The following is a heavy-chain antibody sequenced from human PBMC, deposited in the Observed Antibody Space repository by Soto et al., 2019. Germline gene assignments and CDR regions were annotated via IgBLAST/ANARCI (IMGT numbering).Heavy chain of an antibody. CDR1: GFTFGDYG. D-gene: IGHD1-1*01. V-gene: IGHV3-9*01. CDR2: ISWSDGRI. J-gene: IGHJ3*01. Sequence: EVQLVESGGGLVQPGRSLTLSCAASGFTFGDYGMHWVRQVPGKGPEWVSGISWSDGRIGYADSVKGRFTISRDNAKNHIYLQMDSLRPEDTAMYYCVKATAGTTGAFDFWGQGTMVTVSS. CDR3: VKATAGTTGAFDF.